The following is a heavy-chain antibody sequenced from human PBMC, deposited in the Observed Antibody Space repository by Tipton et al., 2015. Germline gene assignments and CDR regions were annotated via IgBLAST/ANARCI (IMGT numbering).Heavy chain of an antibody. CDR3: ARRATGGYYFDY. CDR2: INHSGST. CDR1: GGSFSDYY. V-gene: IGHV4-34*01. D-gene: IGHD1-14*01. Sequence: TLSLTCTVSGGSFSDYYWNWIRQPPGKGLEWIGEINHSGSTNYNPSLKSRVTISVDTSKNQFSLKLSPVTAADTAVYYCARRATGGYYFDYWGQGTLVTVSS. J-gene: IGHJ4*02.